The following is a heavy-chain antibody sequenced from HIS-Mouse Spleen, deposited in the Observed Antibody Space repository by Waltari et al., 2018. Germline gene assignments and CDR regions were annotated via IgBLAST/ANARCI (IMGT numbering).Heavy chain of an antibody. J-gene: IGHJ4*02. D-gene: IGHD4-4*01. CDR1: GYTFTSYD. Sequence: QVQLVQSGAEVKKPGASVKVACKDSGYTFTSYDINWVRQATGQGLEWMGWMNPNSGNTGYAQKFQGRVTMTRNTSISTAYMELSSLRSEDTAVYYCARGHDYSNYFDYWGQGTLVTVSS. V-gene: IGHV1-8*01. CDR2: MNPNSGNT. CDR3: ARGHDYSNYFDY.